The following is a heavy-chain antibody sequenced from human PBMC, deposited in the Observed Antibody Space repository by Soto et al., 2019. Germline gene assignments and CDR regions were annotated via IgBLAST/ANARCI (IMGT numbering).Heavy chain of an antibody. CDR3: ARDDLIEYYFDY. Sequence: QVQLVESGGGVVQPGRSLRLSCAASGFTFSSYAMHWVRQAPGKGLEWVAVISYDGSNKYYADSVKGRFTISRDNSKNTLYLQMNSLRAEDTAVYYCARDDLIEYYFDYWGQGTLVTVSS. CDR2: ISYDGSNK. J-gene: IGHJ4*02. V-gene: IGHV3-30-3*01. CDR1: GFTFSSYA.